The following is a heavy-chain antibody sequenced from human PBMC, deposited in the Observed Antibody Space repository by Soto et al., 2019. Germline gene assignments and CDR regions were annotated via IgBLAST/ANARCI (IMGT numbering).Heavy chain of an antibody. V-gene: IGHV3-48*01. J-gene: IGHJ5*02. CDR3: AKDLRFMVRGVPPWFDP. CDR2: ISYSSSTI. D-gene: IGHD3-10*01. CDR1: GFNFSSYS. Sequence: PGGSLRLSCAASGFNFSSYSMNWVRQAPGKGLEWVSYISYSSSTIYYADSVKGRFTISRDNAKNTLYLQMNSLRAEDTAVYNCAKDLRFMVRGVPPWFDPWGQGTLVTVSS.